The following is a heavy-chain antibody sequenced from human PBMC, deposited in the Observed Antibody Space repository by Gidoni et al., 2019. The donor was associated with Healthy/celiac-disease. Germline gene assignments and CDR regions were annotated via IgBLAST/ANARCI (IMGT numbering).Heavy chain of an antibody. Sequence: EVQLVESGGGLVQPAGSLRLSCAASGFTFSSYDMHWVRQATGKGLEWVSAIGTAGDTDYPGSVKGRFTISRENAKNSLYLQMNSLRAGDTAVYYCARDGGSSGPLLGYYGMHVWGQGTTVTVSS. CDR1: GFTFSSYD. D-gene: IGHD6-19*01. CDR2: IGTAGDT. CDR3: ARDGGSSGPLLGYYGMHV. J-gene: IGHJ6*02. V-gene: IGHV3-13*01.